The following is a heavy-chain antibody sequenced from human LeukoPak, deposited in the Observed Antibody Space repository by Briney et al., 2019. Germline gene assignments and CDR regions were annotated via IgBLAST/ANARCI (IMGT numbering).Heavy chain of an antibody. J-gene: IGHJ4*02. Sequence: PGGLLRLSCVASGFTFSSYGTPWVRQAPGKGLEWVAVISYDGSNKYYADSVKGRFTISRDNSKNTLYLQMNSLRAEDTAVYYCASGDSSSWYFDYWGQGTLVTVSS. CDR2: ISYDGSNK. CDR3: ASGDSSSWYFDY. D-gene: IGHD6-13*01. V-gene: IGHV3-30*03. CDR1: GFTFSSYG.